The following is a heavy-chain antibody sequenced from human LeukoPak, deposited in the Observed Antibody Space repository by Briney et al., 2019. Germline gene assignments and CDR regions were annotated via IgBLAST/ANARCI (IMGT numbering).Heavy chain of an antibody. J-gene: IGHJ4*02. CDR3: ARVARSAAHVVSTSRRYPFDY. Sequence: APVKVSCKASVYTFTTYYMHWVRQAPGQRLEGMGIINPTGGSTSYAQTFHGRVSITRDTSTSTLDMQLISLRSEDTAVYYCARVARSAAHVVSTSRRYPFDYWGQGTLVTVSS. V-gene: IGHV1-46*01. CDR1: VYTFTTYY. D-gene: IGHD5/OR15-5a*01. CDR2: INPTGGST.